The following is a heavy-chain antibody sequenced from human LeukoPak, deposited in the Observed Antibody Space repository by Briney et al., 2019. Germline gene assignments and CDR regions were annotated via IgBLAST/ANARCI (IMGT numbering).Heavy chain of an antibody. V-gene: IGHV3-74*01. Sequence: GGSLRLSCAASGFSFSSHWMHWVRQAPGKGLVWVSRISSDGSSTSYADSVKGRFTISRDNAKNTLYLQVNSLRAEDTAVYYCARTAYSDYSLGFWGQGTLVTVSS. J-gene: IGHJ4*02. CDR3: ARTAYSDYSLGF. CDR1: GFSFSSHW. CDR2: ISSDGSST. D-gene: IGHD5-12*01.